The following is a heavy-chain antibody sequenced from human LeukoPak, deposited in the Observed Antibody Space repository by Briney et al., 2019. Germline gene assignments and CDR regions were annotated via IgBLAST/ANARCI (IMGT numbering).Heavy chain of an antibody. CDR2: IRYDGSNK. D-gene: IGHD3-22*01. V-gene: IGHV3-30*02. Sequence: PGGSLRLSCAASGFTFSSYGMHWVRQAPGKGLEWVAFIRYDGSNKYYADSVKGRFTISRDSSKNTLYLQMNSLRAEDTAIYYCAKSTSYYYDSSDPYYFDYWGQGTLVTVSS. CDR1: GFTFSSYG. CDR3: AKSTSYYYDSSDPYYFDY. J-gene: IGHJ4*02.